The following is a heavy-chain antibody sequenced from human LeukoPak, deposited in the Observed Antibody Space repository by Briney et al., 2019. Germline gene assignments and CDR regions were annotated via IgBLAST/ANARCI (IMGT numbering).Heavy chain of an antibody. CDR3: TSFYYDFWSGPPYFDY. Sequence: PGGSLKLSCAASGFSFSGSAMHWVRQASGKGLEWVGRIGSKANSYATAYAASVKGRFTISRDDSKNTAYLQMNSLKTEDTAVYYCTSFYYDFWSGPPYFDYWGQGTLVTVSS. V-gene: IGHV3-73*01. CDR1: GFSFSGSA. D-gene: IGHD3-3*01. CDR2: IGSKANSYAT. J-gene: IGHJ4*02.